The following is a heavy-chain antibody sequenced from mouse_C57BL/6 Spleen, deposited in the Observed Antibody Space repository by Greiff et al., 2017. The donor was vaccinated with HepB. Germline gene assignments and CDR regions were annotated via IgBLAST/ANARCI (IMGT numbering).Heavy chain of an antibody. V-gene: IGHV1-15*01. CDR2: IDPETGGT. Sequence: VKLVESGAELVRPGASVTLSCKASGYTFTDYEMHWVKQTPVHGLEWIGAIDPETGGTAYNQKFKGKAILTADKSSSTAYMELRSLTSEDSAVYYCTPLYYGSSSSAMDYWGQGTSVTVSS. D-gene: IGHD1-1*01. CDR1: GYTFTDYE. CDR3: TPLYYGSSSSAMDY. J-gene: IGHJ4*01.